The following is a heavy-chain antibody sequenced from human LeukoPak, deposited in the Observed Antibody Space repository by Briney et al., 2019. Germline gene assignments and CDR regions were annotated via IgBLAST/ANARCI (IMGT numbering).Heavy chain of an antibody. CDR2: IYHSGST. CDR3: ARVGYDSSGYLDY. D-gene: IGHD3-22*01. J-gene: IGHJ4*02. CDR1: GYSISSGYY. Sequence: SETLSLTCAVSGYSISSGYYWGWIRQPPGKGLEWIGSIYHSGSTYYNPSLKSRVTISVDTSKNQFSLKLSSVTAADTAVYYCARVGYDSSGYLDYWGQGTLVTVSS. V-gene: IGHV4-38-2*01.